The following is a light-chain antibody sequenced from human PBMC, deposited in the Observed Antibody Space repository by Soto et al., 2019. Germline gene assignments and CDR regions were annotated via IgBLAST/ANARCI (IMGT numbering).Light chain of an antibody. CDR3: HQRLSAPQT. CDR1: QRISTY. V-gene: IGKV1-39*01. Sequence: DIQMTQSPSSLSASVGDRISIACRASQRISTYLNWYQQKPGRAPQLLIYSASRLQSGVPSRFSGSGSGTDFTLTISNLQPEDFETYYRHQRLSAPQTLGQGTKVDIK. J-gene: IGKJ1*01. CDR2: SAS.